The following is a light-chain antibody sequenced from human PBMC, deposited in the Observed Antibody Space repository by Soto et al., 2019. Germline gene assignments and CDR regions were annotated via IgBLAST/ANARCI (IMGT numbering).Light chain of an antibody. CDR1: SGSVYTSYN. Sequence: QAVVTQEPSVSVSPGRTVTLTCGLSSGSVYTSYNPSWYQQTPGQAPRTLIYNTNSRSSGVPDRFSGSILGNKAALTITGAQADDESDYYCVLYMGSGVWVFGGGTKVTVL. CDR3: VLYMGSGVWV. J-gene: IGLJ3*02. CDR2: NTN. V-gene: IGLV8-61*01.